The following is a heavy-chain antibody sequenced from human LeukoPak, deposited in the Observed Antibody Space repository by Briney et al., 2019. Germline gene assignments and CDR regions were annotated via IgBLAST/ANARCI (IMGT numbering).Heavy chain of an antibody. D-gene: IGHD2-21*02. V-gene: IGHV4-30-4*07. CDR2: IYYSGST. J-gene: IGHJ3*02. CDR3: ARGEVTPDAFDI. Sequence: SSETLSLTCAVSGGSISSGGYSWSWIRQPPGKGLEWIGYIYYSGSTYYNPSLKGRVTISVDTSKNQFSLKLSSVTAADTAVYYCARGEVTPDAFDIWGQGTMVTVSS. CDR1: GGSISSGGYS.